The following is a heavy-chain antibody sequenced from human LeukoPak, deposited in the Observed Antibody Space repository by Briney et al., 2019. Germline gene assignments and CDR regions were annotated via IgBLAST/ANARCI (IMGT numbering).Heavy chain of an antibody. V-gene: IGHV1-69*13. CDR1: GGTFSSYA. CDR2: IIPILGTA. J-gene: IGHJ6*02. D-gene: IGHD2-15*01. Sequence: ASVKVSCKASGGTFSSYAISWVRQAPGQGLEWMGGIIPILGTANYAQKFQGRVTITADESTSTAYMELSSLRSEDTAVYYCARGAWGYCSGGSCRHYYYYGMDVWGQGTTVTVSS. CDR3: ARGAWGYCSGGSCRHYYYYGMDV.